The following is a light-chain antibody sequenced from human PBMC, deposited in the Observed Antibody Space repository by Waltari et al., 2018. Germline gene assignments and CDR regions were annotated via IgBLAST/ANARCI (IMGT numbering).Light chain of an antibody. J-gene: IGKJ1*01. Sequence: YQQKLGQDPRPLIQGASDRATGTPDRFSGSGSGTGFSLAISRLEPEDFAGYDCQHYVRLPVTFGQGTKGEI. CDR3: QHYVRLPVT. CDR2: GAS. V-gene: IGKV3-20*01.